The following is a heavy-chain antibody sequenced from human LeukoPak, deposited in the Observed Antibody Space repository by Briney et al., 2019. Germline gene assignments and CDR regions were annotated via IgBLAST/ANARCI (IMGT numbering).Heavy chain of an antibody. Sequence: PSETLSLTCTVSGGSISCYYWGWIRQPPGKGLEWIGYIYYSGSTNYNPSLKSRVTISVDTSKNQFSLKLSSVTAADTAVYYCARLQYYYGSGSLDYWARQPWSPSPQ. J-gene: IGHJ4*02. V-gene: IGHV4-59*01. CDR2: IYYSGST. CDR3: ARLQYYYGSGSLDY. CDR1: GGSISCYY. D-gene: IGHD3-10*01.